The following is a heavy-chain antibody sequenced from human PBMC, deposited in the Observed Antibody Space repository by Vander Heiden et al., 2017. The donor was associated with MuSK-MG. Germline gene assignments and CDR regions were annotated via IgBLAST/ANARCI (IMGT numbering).Heavy chain of an antibody. D-gene: IGHD3-10*01. CDR1: GYTFSTHG. CDR2: INAGTGST. V-gene: IGHV1-3*01. CDR3: ARGSAMARGVISEY. Sequence: QVQLVQSGAEVKNPGASVKAHCKGSGYTFSTHGMHWGRQAPGQRLEWMGWINAGTGSTRYSLKFQGRVTITRDTSASTAYMELGSLTAEDTAVYYCARGSAMARGVISEYWGQGTLVTVSS. J-gene: IGHJ4*02.